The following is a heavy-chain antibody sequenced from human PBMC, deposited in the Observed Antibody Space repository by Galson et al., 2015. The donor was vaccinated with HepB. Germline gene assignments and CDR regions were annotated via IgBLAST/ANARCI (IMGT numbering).Heavy chain of an antibody. D-gene: IGHD3-16*01. J-gene: IGHJ6*02. CDR2: ISSSSSYT. V-gene: IGHV3-11*06. CDR3: ARVFRDYYDYVTFSAYYYYGMDV. Sequence: SLRLSCAASGFTFSDYYMSWIRQAPGKGLEWVSYISSSSSYTNYADSVKGRFTISRDNAKNSLYLQMNSLRAEDTAVYYCARVFRDYYDYVTFSAYYYYGMDVWGQGTTVTVSS. CDR1: GFTFSDYY.